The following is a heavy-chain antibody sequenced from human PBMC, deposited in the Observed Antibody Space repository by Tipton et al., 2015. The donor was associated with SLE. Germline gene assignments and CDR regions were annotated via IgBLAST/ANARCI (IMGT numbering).Heavy chain of an antibody. CDR2: INSDGRNT. CDR1: GFTFSSSW. V-gene: IGHV3-74*01. Sequence: GSLRLSCAASGFTFSSSWMHWVRQAPGKGLECVSRINSDGRNTIYADSVKGRFAISRDNAKNTLYLQLNSLRVGDTAVYFCVRGGDNWSLENWGQGSLVTVSS. J-gene: IGHJ4*02. CDR3: VRGGDNWSLEN. D-gene: IGHD1-20*01.